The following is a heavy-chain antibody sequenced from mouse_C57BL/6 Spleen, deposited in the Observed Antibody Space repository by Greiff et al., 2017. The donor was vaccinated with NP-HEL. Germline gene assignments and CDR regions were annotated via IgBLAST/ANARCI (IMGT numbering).Heavy chain of an antibody. CDR2: IRHKANGYTT. D-gene: IGHD2-5*01. CDR1: GFTFTDYY. Sequence: EVQVVESGGGLVQPGGSLSLSCAASGFTFTDYYMSWVRQPPGKALEWLGFIRHKANGYTTEYSASVKGRFTISRDNSQSILYLQMNALWAEDSATYDGARGSDSNSLFGYWGQGTTLTVSS. V-gene: IGHV7-3*01. J-gene: IGHJ2*01. CDR3: ARGSDSNSLFGY.